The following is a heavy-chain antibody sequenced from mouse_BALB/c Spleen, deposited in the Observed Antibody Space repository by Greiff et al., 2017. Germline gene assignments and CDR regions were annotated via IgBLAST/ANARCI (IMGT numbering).Heavy chain of an antibody. CDR1: GFSLTSYG. Sequence: VQLVESGPGLVAPSQSLSITCTVSGFSLTSYGVHWVRQPPGKGLEWLGVIWAGGSTNYNSALMSRLSISKDNSKSQVFLKMNSLQTDDTAMYYCARDSYGSSYYAMDYWGQGTSVTVSS. CDR3: ARDSYGSSYYAMDY. V-gene: IGHV2-9*02. CDR2: IWAGGST. D-gene: IGHD1-1*01. J-gene: IGHJ4*01.